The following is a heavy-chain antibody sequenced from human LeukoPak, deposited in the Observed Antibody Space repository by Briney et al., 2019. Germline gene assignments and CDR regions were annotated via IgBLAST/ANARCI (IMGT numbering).Heavy chain of an antibody. D-gene: IGHD5-24*01. Sequence: GGSLRLSCAASGFTFSSYSMNWVRQAPGKGLEWVSSISSSSSYIYYADSVKGRFTISRDNAKNTLYLQMNSLRAEDTAVYYCAGEGGDGYNQWYFDYWGQGTLVTVSS. CDR2: ISSSSSYI. J-gene: IGHJ4*02. CDR3: AGEGGDGYNQWYFDY. V-gene: IGHV3-21*01. CDR1: GFTFSSYS.